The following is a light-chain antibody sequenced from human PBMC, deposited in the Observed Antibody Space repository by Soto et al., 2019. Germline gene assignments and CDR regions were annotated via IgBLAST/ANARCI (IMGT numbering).Light chain of an antibody. J-gene: IGKJ3*01. V-gene: IGKV3-15*01. CDR3: KQYNHWPPFT. CDR2: GAS. CDR1: QSVGSN. Sequence: EIELTQSPATLSVSPGERATLSCRASQSVGSNLAWFQQKPGQAPRLLVSGASTRATGIPARFSGSGSGTEFTLTISSLQSEDFAVYCCKQYNHWPPFTFGPGTKVDIK.